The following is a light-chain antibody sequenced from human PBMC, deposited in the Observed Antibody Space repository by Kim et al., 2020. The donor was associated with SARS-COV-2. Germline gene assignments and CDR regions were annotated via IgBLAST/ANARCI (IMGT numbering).Light chain of an antibody. V-gene: IGKV1-12*01. Sequence: DIQMTQSPSSASASVGDRVTITCRASQDVSNWLVWYQQKPGKAPNLLIYAASSLQSGVPSRFSGSGYGTDFTLTISSLQPEDFASYYCQQANSFPLTFGGGTKVDIK. CDR2: AAS. J-gene: IGKJ4*01. CDR3: QQANSFPLT. CDR1: QDVSNW.